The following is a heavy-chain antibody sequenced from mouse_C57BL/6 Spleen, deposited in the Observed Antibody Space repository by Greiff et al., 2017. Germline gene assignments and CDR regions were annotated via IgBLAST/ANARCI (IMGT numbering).Heavy chain of an antibody. CDR2: INPSTGGT. Sequence: EVQLQESGPELVKPGASVKISCKASGYSFTGYYMNWVKQSPEQSLEWIGEINPSTGGTTYNQKFKAKDTLTVDKSSSTAYMQLKRLTSEDSAVYYCARTGGYYQHGYFDVWGTGTTVTVSS. J-gene: IGHJ1*03. CDR3: ARTGGYYQHGYFDV. D-gene: IGHD2-3*01. CDR1: GYSFTGYY. V-gene: IGHV1-42*01.